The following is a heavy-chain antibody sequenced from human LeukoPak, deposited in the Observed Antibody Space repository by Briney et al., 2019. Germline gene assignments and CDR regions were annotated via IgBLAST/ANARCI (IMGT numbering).Heavy chain of an antibody. D-gene: IGHD4-17*01. CDR2: IYHTGST. V-gene: IGHV4-59*01. CDR1: GGSISSYY. J-gene: IGHJ4*02. CDR3: ARGLNRNDYGDYGY. Sequence: PSETLSPTCTVSGGSISSYYWSWIRQPPGKGLEWIGYIYHTGSTSYNPSLKGRVTISADTSKNQFSLKLSSVTAADTAVYYCARGLNRNDYGDYGYWGQGTLVTVSS.